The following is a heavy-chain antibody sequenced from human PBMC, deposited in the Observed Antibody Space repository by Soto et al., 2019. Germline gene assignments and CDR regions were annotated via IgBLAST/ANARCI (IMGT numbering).Heavy chain of an antibody. J-gene: IGHJ6*02. Sequence: GGSLRLSCVAAGFAFDDYAMHWVRQAPGRGLEWVSGINWKSDSRGYADSVKGRFIISRDNAKNSLYLQMNDLRADDTAVYFCSKERGLEYYDGSDNGNSYYYGMDVWGQGTTVTVSS. CDR1: GFAFDDYA. D-gene: IGHD3-22*01. CDR2: INWKSDSR. CDR3: SKERGLEYYDGSDNGNSYYYGMDV. V-gene: IGHV3-9*01.